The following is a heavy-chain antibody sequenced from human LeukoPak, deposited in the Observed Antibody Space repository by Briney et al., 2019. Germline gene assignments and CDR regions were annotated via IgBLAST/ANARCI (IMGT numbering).Heavy chain of an antibody. CDR3: ARDSRYSGYDSIVPYYYYGMDV. Sequence: GESLKISCKGSGYSFTGYYMHWVRQAPGQGLEWMGWINPNSGGTNYAQKFQGWVTMTRDTSISTAYMELSRLRSDDTAVYYCARDSRYSGYDSIVPYYYYGMDVWGQGTTVTVSS. CDR2: INPNSGGT. V-gene: IGHV1-2*04. D-gene: IGHD5-12*01. CDR1: GYSFTGYY. J-gene: IGHJ6*02.